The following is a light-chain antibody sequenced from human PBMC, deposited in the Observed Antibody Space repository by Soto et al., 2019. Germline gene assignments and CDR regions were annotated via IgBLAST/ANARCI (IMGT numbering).Light chain of an antibody. CDR2: EVT. CDR3: CSYAGSGNVV. J-gene: IGLJ2*01. CDR1: SSDVGSYNL. Sequence: QSALTQPASVSGSPGQSITISCTGTSSDVGSYNLVSWYQQHPGKAPKLMIYEVTTWPSGVSSRFSGSKSGNTASLTISGLQAEDEADYYCCSYAGSGNVVFGGGTKLTVL. V-gene: IGLV2-23*02.